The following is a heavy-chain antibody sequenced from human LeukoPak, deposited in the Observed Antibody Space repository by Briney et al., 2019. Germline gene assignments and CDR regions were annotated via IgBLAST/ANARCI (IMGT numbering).Heavy chain of an antibody. V-gene: IGHV4-38-2*01. CDR2: IYQSGTT. J-gene: IGHJ5*02. CDR3: ARAFPGFDP. Sequence: PSETLSLTCAVSGSSVSTNYYWGWIQPPPGKGLEWIGSIYQSGTTYYNPSLKSRVTMSIDTSRNQFSLKLTSVTAADTAIYYCARAFPGFDPCGQGTQVIVSS. D-gene: IGHD3-16*01. CDR1: GSSVSTNYY.